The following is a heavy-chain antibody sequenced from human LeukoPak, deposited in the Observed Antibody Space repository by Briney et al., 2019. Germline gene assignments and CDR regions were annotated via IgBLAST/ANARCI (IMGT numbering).Heavy chain of an antibody. CDR3: AKAGIGVVGYFDY. J-gene: IGHJ4*02. CDR1: GFPFSNYA. V-gene: IGHV3-23*01. CDR2: ISGGGAT. Sequence: PGGSLRLSCSASGFPFSNYAMSWVRQAPGKGLEWVSTISGGGATYYADSVKGRFTISRDTSKNTLYLQMNSLRAEDTAVYYCAKAGIGVVGYFDYWGQGTLVTVSS. D-gene: IGHD6-19*01.